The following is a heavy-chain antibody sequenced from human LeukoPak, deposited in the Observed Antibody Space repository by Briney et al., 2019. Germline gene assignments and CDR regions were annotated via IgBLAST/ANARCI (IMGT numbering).Heavy chain of an antibody. Sequence: GGSLRLSCVVSGFTFSDHYMGWVRQVPGKGLEWVGRSLNKANSYTTDYAASVKGRFTISRDDSKNSLYLQMSSLNTEDTAVYYCARRVFGGDCYYDFWGQGALVTVSS. CDR2: SLNKANSYTT. D-gene: IGHD2-21*02. CDR3: ARRVFGGDCYYDF. V-gene: IGHV3-72*01. J-gene: IGHJ4*02. CDR1: GFTFSDHY.